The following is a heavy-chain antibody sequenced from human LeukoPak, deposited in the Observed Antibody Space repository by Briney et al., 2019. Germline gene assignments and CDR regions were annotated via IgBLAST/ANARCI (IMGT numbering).Heavy chain of an antibody. CDR3: ARGPGNYYFDY. Sequence: GGSLRLSCSASGFTFSSDAMTWVRQAPGKGLEWVSTITDSGDTTQYADSVKGRFTISRDNSKNTLYLQMNILRAEDTAVYYCARGPGNYYFDYWGQGTLVTVSS. CDR1: GFTFSSDA. D-gene: IGHD1-1*01. J-gene: IGHJ4*02. V-gene: IGHV3-23*01. CDR2: ITDSGDTT.